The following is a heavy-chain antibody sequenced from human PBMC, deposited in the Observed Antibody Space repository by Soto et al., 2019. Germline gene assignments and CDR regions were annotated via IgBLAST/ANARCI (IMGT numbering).Heavy chain of an antibody. Sequence: QLQLQESGAGLVKPSETLSLTCTVSGGYISSSSYYWGWIRQPPGTVLEWLGSIYYSGSPYYNPSVTSLVTLSVDTSKNQLSVQLSSATAEDTAVYYCARHPYYDFWSGYYGYFDYCGQGTLVTVSS. CDR1: GGYISSSSYY. V-gene: IGHV4-39*01. CDR2: IYYSGSP. J-gene: IGHJ4*02. CDR3: ARHPYYDFWSGYYGYFDY. D-gene: IGHD3-3*01.